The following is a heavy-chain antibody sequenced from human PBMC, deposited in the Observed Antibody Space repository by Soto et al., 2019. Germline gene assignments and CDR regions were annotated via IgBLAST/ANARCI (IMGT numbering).Heavy chain of an antibody. D-gene: IGHD6-13*01. Sequence: GGSLRLSCAASGFTFSSYAMSWVRQAPGKGLEWVSAISGSGGSTYYADSVKGRFTISSDNSKNTLYLRRNSLRAEDTPLYYCAKNGQELVPRHWFDPWGQGTLVTVSS. J-gene: IGHJ5*02. CDR1: GFTFSSYA. CDR2: ISGSGGST. V-gene: IGHV3-23*01. CDR3: AKNGQELVPRHWFDP.